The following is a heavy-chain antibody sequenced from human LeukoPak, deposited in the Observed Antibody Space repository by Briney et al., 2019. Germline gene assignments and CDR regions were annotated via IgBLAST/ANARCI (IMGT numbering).Heavy chain of an antibody. Sequence: AGGSLRLSRAASGFTFSSYWMTWVRQAPGKGLEWVAFIRYDGSNKYYADSVKGRFTISRDNSKNTLYLQMNSLRAEDTAVYYCAKQEEEVSWGQGTLVTVSS. J-gene: IGHJ5*02. D-gene: IGHD2-8*01. CDR1: GFTFSSYW. V-gene: IGHV3-30*02. CDR3: AKQEEEVS. CDR2: IRYDGSNK.